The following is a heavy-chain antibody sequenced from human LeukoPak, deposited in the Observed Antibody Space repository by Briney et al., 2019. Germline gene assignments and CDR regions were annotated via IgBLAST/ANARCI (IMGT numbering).Heavy chain of an antibody. CDR3: ASSGYFDY. CDR1: GVSITGNDQF. CDR2: IDYSGTT. Sequence: SETLSLTCTVSGVSITGNDQFWSWIRQPPGKGLEWIGYIDYSGTTYYNPSLKSRVTISVDTSKNQFSLKLSSVTAADTAVYYCASSGYFDYWGQGTLVTVSS. D-gene: IGHD3-10*01. V-gene: IGHV4-30-4*01. J-gene: IGHJ4*02.